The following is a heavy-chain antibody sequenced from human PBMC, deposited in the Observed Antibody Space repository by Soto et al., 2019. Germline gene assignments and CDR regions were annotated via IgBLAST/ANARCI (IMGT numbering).Heavy chain of an antibody. CDR2: IYYSGST. D-gene: IGHD3-16*01. J-gene: IGHJ5*02. CDR3: AREGEDRFDP. CDR1: GGSISSGGYY. Sequence: QVQLQESGPGLVKPSQTLSLTCTVSGGSISSGGYYWSCIRQHPGKGMEWIGYIYYSGSTYYNTSLKSRVTISVDTSKNQFSLKLSSVTAADTAVYYCAREGEDRFDPWGQGTLVTVSS. V-gene: IGHV4-31*03.